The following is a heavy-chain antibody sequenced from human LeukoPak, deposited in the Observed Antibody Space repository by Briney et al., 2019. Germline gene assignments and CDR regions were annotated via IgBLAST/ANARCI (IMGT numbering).Heavy chain of an antibody. J-gene: IGHJ4*02. CDR1: GYTFTGYY. Sequence: ASVKVSCTASGYTFTGYYMHWVRQAPGQGLEWMGRINPNSGGTNYAQKFQGRVTMTRDTSISTAYMELSRLRSDDTAVYYCARDWEVATIPLYWGQGTLVTVSS. CDR2: INPNSGGT. CDR3: ARDWEVATIPLY. D-gene: IGHD5-12*01. V-gene: IGHV1-2*06.